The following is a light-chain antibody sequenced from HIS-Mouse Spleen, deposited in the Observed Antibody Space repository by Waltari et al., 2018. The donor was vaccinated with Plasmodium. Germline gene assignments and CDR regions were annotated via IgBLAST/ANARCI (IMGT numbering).Light chain of an antibody. CDR1: QSVSSSY. V-gene: IGKV3-20*01. Sequence: EIVLTQSPGTLSLSPGERATLSCRASQSVSSSYFAWYQQKPGQAPRRLIYGASSRATGIPDRFSGSGSGTDFTLTISRLETEDFAVYGCQQYGSSPRTFGGGTKVEIK. CDR3: QQYGSSPRT. CDR2: GAS. J-gene: IGKJ4*01.